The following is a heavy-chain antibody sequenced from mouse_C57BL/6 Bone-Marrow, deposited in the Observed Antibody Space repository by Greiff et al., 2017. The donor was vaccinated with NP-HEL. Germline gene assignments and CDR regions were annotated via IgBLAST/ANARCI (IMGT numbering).Heavy chain of an antibody. V-gene: IGHV1-53*01. D-gene: IGHD2-5*01. CDR3: ARISNYGGPWFAY. Sequence: VQLQQPGTELVKPGASVKLSCKASGYTFTSYWMHWVKQRPGQGLEWIGNINPSNGGTNYNEKFKSKATLTVDKSSSTAYMQLSSLTSEDSAVYYCARISNYGGPWFAYWGQGTLVTVSA. CDR2: INPSNGGT. CDR1: GYTFTSYW. J-gene: IGHJ3*01.